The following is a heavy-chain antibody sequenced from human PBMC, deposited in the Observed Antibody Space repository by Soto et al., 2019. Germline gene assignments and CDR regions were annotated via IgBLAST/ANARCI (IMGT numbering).Heavy chain of an antibody. CDR3: TTGVNSDYWHFY. CDR2: IRSKTDGGTA. D-gene: IGHD5-12*01. J-gene: IGHJ4*02. Sequence: EVQLVESGGGLVKPGGSLRLSCAASGFTFSNAWMNWVRQTPGKGLEWVGRIRSKTDGGTADYAAPVQGRFTIPRDDSKNTLFLQMNSLKTEDTAVYYCTTGVNSDYWHFYWGQGTLVTVSS. V-gene: IGHV3-15*01. CDR1: GFTFSNAW.